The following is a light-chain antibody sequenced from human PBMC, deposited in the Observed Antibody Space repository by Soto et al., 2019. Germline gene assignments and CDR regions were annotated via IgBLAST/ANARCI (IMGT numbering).Light chain of an antibody. CDR1: QSITKY. CDR2: TAS. Sequence: DIQMTQSPSSLSASMGDRVTITCRSSQSITKYLNWYQQKPGKAPKLVIYTASSLQSGVPSRFSGSGSGTDFTLSISSLQPEDFATYYCQQRYITPLTFGQGTKVELK. CDR3: QQRYITPLT. V-gene: IGKV1-39*01. J-gene: IGKJ1*01.